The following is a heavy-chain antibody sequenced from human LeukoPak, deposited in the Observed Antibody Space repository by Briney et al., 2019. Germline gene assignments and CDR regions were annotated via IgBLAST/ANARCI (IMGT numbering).Heavy chain of an antibody. D-gene: IGHD2-15*01. CDR3: ARDRGGSYSAIDY. Sequence: GGSLRLSCAASGFTFSSYSLNWVRQAPGKGLEWVAFISSSSVTIYYADSVKGRFTISRDNAEKSLYLQMNSLRAEDTAVYYCARDRGGSYSAIDYWGQGTLVTVSS. CDR2: ISSSSVTI. J-gene: IGHJ4*02. CDR1: GFTFSSYS. V-gene: IGHV3-48*04.